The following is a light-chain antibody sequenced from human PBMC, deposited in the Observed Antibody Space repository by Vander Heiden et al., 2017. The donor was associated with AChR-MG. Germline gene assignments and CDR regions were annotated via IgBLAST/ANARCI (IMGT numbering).Light chain of an antibody. V-gene: IGLV1-44*01. Sequence: QSVLTQPPSASGTPGQRVTISCPGRHSNIGSNDVNWYHQILGTAPKLLIYSSDRRPSGVPDRFSGSKSGTSASLAISGLQSEDEADYYCAAWDDSLNNLLFGGGTKVTVL. CDR3: AAWDDSLNNLL. CDR2: SSD. J-gene: IGLJ3*02. CDR1: HSNIGSND.